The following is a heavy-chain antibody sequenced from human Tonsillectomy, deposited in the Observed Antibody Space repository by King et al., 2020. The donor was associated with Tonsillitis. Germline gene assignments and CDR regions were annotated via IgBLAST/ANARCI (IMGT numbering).Heavy chain of an antibody. Sequence: VQLVESGGGVVQPGRSLRLSCAASGFTFSSYGMHWVRQAPGKGLERVAVISYDGSNKYYADSVKGRFTISRDNSKNTLYLQMNSLRAEDTAVYYCAKDSWGSGYSYWGQGTLVTVSS. CDR1: GFTFSSYG. V-gene: IGHV3-30*18. J-gene: IGHJ4*02. CDR3: AKDSWGSGYSY. CDR2: ISYDGSNK. D-gene: IGHD3-10*01.